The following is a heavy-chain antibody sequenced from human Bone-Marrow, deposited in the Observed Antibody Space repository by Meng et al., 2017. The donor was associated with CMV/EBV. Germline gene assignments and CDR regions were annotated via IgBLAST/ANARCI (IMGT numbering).Heavy chain of an antibody. D-gene: IGHD2-15*01. CDR2: TYYRSKWYN. Sequence: SETLSLTCAISGDSVSSNSAAWNWIRQSPSRGLEWLGRTYYRSKWYNDYAVSVKSRITITPTTSKNQFSLQLNSVTPEDTAVYYCARDPEADYSAFDIWGQGTMVTASS. CDR1: GDSVSSNSAA. V-gene: IGHV6-1*01. J-gene: IGHJ3*02. CDR3: ARDPEADYSAFDI.